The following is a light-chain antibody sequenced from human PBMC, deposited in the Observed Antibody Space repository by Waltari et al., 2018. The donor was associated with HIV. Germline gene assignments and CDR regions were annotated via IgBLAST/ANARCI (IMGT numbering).Light chain of an antibody. CDR3: QQCGNSPWT. V-gene: IGKV3-20*01. Sequence: EIVLTQSPGTLSVSPGERATLSCRASQSVRSTSLAWYQQKPGQAPRLLIDGASSRATGFPDRFSGSGSGTDFTLTISRLEPEDFAVYYCQQCGNSPWTFGQGTKVEIK. J-gene: IGKJ1*01. CDR2: GAS. CDR1: QSVRSTS.